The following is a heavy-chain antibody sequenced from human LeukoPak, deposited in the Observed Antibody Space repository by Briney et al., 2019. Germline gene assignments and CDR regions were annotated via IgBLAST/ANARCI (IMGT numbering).Heavy chain of an antibody. V-gene: IGHV5-51*01. CDR2: LYPGDSDT. J-gene: IGHJ4*02. D-gene: IGHD6-6*01. CDR3: ASQGYTSSPRFDF. CDR1: GYSFTSYW. Sequence: GESLKISCQGSGYSFTSYWVGWVRQMPGEGVEWMGILYPGDSDTRYSPSFQGQVTISADRSISTAYLQLSRLQASDTATYYCASQGYTSSPRFDFWGQGTLVTVSS.